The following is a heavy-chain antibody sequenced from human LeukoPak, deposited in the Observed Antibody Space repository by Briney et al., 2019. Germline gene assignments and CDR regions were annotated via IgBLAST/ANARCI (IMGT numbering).Heavy chain of an antibody. CDR2: ISGSGGST. CDR3: AKAQAMRFGELLRNFDY. CDR1: GFTFSSYA. V-gene: IGHV3-23*01. D-gene: IGHD3-10*01. Sequence: GGSLRLSCAASGFTFSSYAMSWVRQAPGKRLEWVSAISGSGGSTYYAHSVKGRFTISRDNSKNTLYMQMNSLRAEDTAVYYCAKAQAMRFGELLRNFDYWGQGTLVTVSS. J-gene: IGHJ4*02.